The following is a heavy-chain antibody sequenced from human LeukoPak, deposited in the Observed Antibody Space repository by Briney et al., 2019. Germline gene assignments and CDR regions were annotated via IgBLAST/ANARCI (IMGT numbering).Heavy chain of an antibody. J-gene: IGHJ5*02. V-gene: IGHV3-30-3*01. CDR2: VSYDGSNK. CDR3: ARDVGSSGLSS. Sequence: PGRSLRLSCAASGFTFSSYAMHWVRQAPGKGLEWVAVVSYDGSNKYYADSVKGRFTISRDNPKNTLYLQMNSLRAEDTAVYYCARDVGSSGLSSWGQGILVTVSS. D-gene: IGHD6-19*01. CDR1: GFTFSSYA.